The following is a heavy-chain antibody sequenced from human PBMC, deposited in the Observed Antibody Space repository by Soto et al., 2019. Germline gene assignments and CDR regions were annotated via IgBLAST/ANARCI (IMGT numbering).Heavy chain of an antibody. CDR2: IYHSGST. D-gene: IGHD2-21*01. V-gene: IGHV4-30-2*01. J-gene: IGHJ4*02. CDR1: VGSISSGGYA. Sequence: PSETLSITCAFSVGSISSGGYAWSWIRQPPGKGLEWIGYIYHSGSTYYNPSLKSRVTISVDRSKNQFSLKLSSVTAADTAVYYCASSHHIFRYDYWGQGTMVTVSS. CDR3: ASSHHIFRYDY.